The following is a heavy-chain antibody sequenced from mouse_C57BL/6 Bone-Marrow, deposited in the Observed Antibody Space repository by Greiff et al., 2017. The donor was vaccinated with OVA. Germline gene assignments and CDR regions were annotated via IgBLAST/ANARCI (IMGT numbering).Heavy chain of an antibody. V-gene: IGHV1-26*01. CDR3: AEGSTFAY. D-gene: IGHD5-1*01. CDR2: INPNNGGT. J-gene: IGHJ3*01. CDR1: GYTFTDYY. Sequence: VQLKQSGPELVKPGASVKISCKASGYTFTDYYMNWVKQSHGKSLEWIGDINPNNGGTSYNQKFKGKATLTVDKSSSTAYMELRSLTSEDSAVYYCAEGSTFAYWGQGTLVTVSA.